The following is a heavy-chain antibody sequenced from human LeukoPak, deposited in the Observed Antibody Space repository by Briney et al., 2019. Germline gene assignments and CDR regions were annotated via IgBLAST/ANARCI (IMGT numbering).Heavy chain of an antibody. CDR3: ARGDYYDSSGYSQYFQH. Sequence: GGSLRLSCAASGFTFSSYTMNWVRQAPGKGLEWVAVIWYDGSNKYYADSVKGRFTISRDNSKNTLYLQMNSLRAEDTAVYYCARGDYYDSSGYSQYFQHWGQGTLVTVSS. CDR1: GFTFSSYT. D-gene: IGHD3-22*01. J-gene: IGHJ1*01. V-gene: IGHV3-33*08. CDR2: IWYDGSNK.